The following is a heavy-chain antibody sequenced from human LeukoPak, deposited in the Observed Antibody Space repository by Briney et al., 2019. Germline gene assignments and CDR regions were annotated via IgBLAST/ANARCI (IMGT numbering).Heavy chain of an antibody. V-gene: IGHV3-21*01. CDR3: ARDGRAGYGAYYYYGMDV. CDR2: ISSSSSYI. CDR1: GFTFSSYT. Sequence: GGSLRLSCAASGFTFSSYTMHWVRQAPGKGLEWVSSISSSSSYIYYADSVKGRFTISRDNAKNSLYLQMNSLRAEDTAVYYCARDGRAGYGAYYYYGMDVWGQGTTVTVSS. J-gene: IGHJ6*02. D-gene: IGHD5-18*01.